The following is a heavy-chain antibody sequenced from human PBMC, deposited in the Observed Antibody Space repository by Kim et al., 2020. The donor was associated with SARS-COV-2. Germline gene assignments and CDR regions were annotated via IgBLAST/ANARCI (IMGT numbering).Heavy chain of an antibody. Sequence: SETLSLTCTVSGGSISSSSYYWGWIRQPPGKWLEWIGSIYYSGSTYYNPSLKSRVTISVDTSKNQFSLKLSSVTAADTAVYYCARQRISIWYERWFDPWGQGTLVTVSS. V-gene: IGHV4-39*01. CDR1: GGSISSSSYY. CDR2: IYYSGST. D-gene: IGHD6-13*01. J-gene: IGHJ5*02. CDR3: ARQRISIWYERWFDP.